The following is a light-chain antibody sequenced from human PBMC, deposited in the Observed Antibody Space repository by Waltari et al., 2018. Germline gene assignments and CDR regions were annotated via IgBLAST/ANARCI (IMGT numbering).Light chain of an antibody. V-gene: IGLV4-69*01. CDR1: SEHSAYA. CDR3: QTWDPDTVV. Sequence: QLAVTQSPSASASLGASAKPTCTLSSEHSAYAIACHQHQPEKGPRFLMKIDGGGGNTKGDGIPDRFSGFSSGAERYLTISSLQYEDEAAYYCQTWDPDTVVFGGGTKLTV. J-gene: IGLJ2*01. CDR2: IDGGGGN.